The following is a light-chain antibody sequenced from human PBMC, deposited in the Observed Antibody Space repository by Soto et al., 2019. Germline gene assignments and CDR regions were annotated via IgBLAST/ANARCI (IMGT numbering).Light chain of an antibody. CDR3: QHYNKWPYT. CDR2: PAA. V-gene: IGKV3-15*01. CDR1: QSVSGN. J-gene: IGKJ2*01. Sequence: EIVMTQSPVTLSVSPGERVTLSCRASQSVSGNLAWYQQKPGRAPRLLIYPAAARATGIPARFSGSGSGTEFTLAITSLQSEDFGFYYCQHYNKWPYTFGQGAKLEIK.